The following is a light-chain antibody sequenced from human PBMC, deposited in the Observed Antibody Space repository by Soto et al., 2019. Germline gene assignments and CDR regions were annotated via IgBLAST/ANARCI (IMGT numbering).Light chain of an antibody. CDR2: DAS. Sequence: EIVLTQSPGTLSLSPGERAPLSCRASQSVSSYLAWYQQKPGQAPRLLIYDASNRATGIPARFSGSGSGTDFTLTISRLEPEDFAVYYCQQYGSSPRTFGQGTKVDIK. V-gene: IGKV3-20*01. CDR1: QSVSSY. J-gene: IGKJ1*01. CDR3: QQYGSSPRT.